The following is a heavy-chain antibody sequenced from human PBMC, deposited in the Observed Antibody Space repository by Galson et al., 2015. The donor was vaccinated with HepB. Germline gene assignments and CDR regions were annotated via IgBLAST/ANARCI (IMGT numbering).Heavy chain of an antibody. CDR3: ARRRRRLLWFGEPGAFDI. CDR2: IYPGDSDT. D-gene: IGHD3-10*01. V-gene: IGHV5-51*01. J-gene: IGHJ3*02. CDR1: GYSFTSYW. Sequence: QSGAEVKKPGESLKISCKGSGYSFTSYWIGWVRQMPGKGLEWMGIIYPGDSDTRYSPSFQGQVTISADKSISTAYLQWSSLKASDTAMYYCARRRRRLLWFGEPGAFDIWGQGTMVTVSS.